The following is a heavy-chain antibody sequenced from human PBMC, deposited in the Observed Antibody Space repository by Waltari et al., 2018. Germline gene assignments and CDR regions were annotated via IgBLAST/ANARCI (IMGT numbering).Heavy chain of an antibody. D-gene: IGHD4-4*01. V-gene: IGHV4-38-2*01. CDR2: VYHSGTT. CDR3: ARGGYYSPYDAFDL. CDR1: GYSISSGYY. Sequence: QVQLQESGPGLVKPSETLSLTCAVSGYSISSGYYWRWIRQPPGKGLEWIGSVYHSGTTYYNPSLKVRVTISVDTSKNQFSLKLSSVTAADTAVYYCARGGYYSPYDAFDLWGQGTMVTVSS. J-gene: IGHJ3*01.